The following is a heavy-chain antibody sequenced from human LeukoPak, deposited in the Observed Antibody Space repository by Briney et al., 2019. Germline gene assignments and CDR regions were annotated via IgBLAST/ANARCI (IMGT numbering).Heavy chain of an antibody. CDR1: RFTLSSYD. V-gene: IGHV3-48*03. CDR3: AREGGTVAVTRDAFDV. D-gene: IGHD6-19*01. Sequence: SGGSLRLSCAASRFTLSSYDMNWVRQAPGKGLEWVSYTSGSTSTIYYADSVKGRFTISRDNAKNSLYLQVDSLRAEDTAVYYCAREGGTVAVTRDAFDVWGQGTMVTLSS. J-gene: IGHJ3*01. CDR2: TSGSTSTI.